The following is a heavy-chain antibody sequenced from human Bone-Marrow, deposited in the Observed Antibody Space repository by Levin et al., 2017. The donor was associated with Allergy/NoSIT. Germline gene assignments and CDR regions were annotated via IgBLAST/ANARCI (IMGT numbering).Heavy chain of an antibody. J-gene: IGHJ4*02. D-gene: IGHD3-10*01. V-gene: IGHV5-51*01. CDR1: GYQFTDYW. CDR3: AIQSDELRPCDGEWVEEHYFDH. Sequence: PGGSLRLSCQGSGYQFTDYWIGWVRQLPGKGLEWMGNIYPGDSETRSSPSFQGQVTFSVDKSMNTAYLQWDSLRASDTAMYYCAIQSDELRPCDGEWVEEHYFDHGGQGTLVTVSS. CDR2: IYPGDSET.